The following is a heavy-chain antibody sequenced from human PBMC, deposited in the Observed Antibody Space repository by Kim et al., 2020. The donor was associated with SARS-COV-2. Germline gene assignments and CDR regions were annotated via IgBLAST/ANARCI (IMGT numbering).Heavy chain of an antibody. CDR2: ISYDGSNK. CDR3: ARDRGVSVNYYYGMDV. V-gene: IGHV3-30*04. CDR1: GFTFSSYA. Sequence: GGSLRLSCAASGFTFSSYAMHWVRQAPGKGLEWVAVISYDGSNKYYADSVKGRFTISRDNSKNTLYLQMNSLRAEETAVYYCARDRGVSVNYYYGMDVWGQGTTVTVSS. J-gene: IGHJ6*02. D-gene: IGHD2-8*02.